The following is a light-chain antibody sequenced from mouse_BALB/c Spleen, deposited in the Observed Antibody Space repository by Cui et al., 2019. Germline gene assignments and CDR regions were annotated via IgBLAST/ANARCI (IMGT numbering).Light chain of an antibody. CDR1: SSVSY. CDR2: LTS. J-gene: IGKJ1*01. CDR3: QQWSSNPRT. V-gene: IGKV4-68*01. Sequence: QIVLTQSPALMSASPGEKVTVTCSASSSVSYMYWYQQKPRSSPKPWIYLTSNLASGVPARFSGSGSGTSYSLTISSMEAEDAATYYCQQWSSNPRTFGGGTKLEIK.